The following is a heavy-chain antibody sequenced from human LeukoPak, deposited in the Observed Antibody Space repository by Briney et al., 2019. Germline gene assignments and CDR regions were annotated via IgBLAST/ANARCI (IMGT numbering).Heavy chain of an antibody. J-gene: IGHJ4*02. Sequence: SGTLSLTCTVSGGSISSSSYYWGWIRQPPGKGLEWIGSIYYSGSTYYNPSLKSRVTISVDTSKNQFSLKLSSVTAADTAVYYCARVPIVVVGFDYWGQGTLVTVSS. V-gene: IGHV4-39*07. CDR1: GGSISSSSYY. D-gene: IGHD3-22*01. CDR2: IYYSGST. CDR3: ARVPIVVVGFDY.